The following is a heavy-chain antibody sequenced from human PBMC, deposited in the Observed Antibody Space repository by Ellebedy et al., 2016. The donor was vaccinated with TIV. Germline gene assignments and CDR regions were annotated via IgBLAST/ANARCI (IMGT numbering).Heavy chain of an antibody. D-gene: IGHD2-2*01. CDR2: ISGSGGNT. Sequence: GGSLRLXXAASGFTFSSYAMSWVRQAPGKGLEWVSEISGSGGNTYHADSVKGRFAISRDNSKNMIYLQMNNLRAEDTAIYYCAKGKSVVPAASDYWGQGTLVTVSS. CDR1: GFTFSSYA. J-gene: IGHJ4*02. V-gene: IGHV3-23*01. CDR3: AKGKSVVPAASDY.